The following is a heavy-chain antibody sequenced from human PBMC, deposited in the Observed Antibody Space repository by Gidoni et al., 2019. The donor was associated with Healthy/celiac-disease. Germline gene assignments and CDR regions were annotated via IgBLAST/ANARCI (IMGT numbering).Heavy chain of an antibody. Sequence: SEKYYVDSVKGRFTISRDNAKNSLYLQMNSLRAEDTAVYYCARRRRFLEWLLLNDAFDIWGQGTMVTVSS. V-gene: IGHV3-7*03. J-gene: IGHJ3*02. CDR2: SEK. D-gene: IGHD3-3*01. CDR3: ARRRRFLEWLLLNDAFDI.